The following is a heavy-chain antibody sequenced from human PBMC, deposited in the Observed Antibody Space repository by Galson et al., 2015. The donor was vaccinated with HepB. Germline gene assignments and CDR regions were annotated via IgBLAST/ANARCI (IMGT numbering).Heavy chain of an antibody. CDR3: AKDRGLLLEN. J-gene: IGHJ4*02. Sequence: SLRLSCAASGFSLRSYGVHWVRQAPGKGLEWLTFIAYDGSNKHSAESVKGRFTITRDTSKNTVFLQINNVTVDDTALYFCAKDRGLLLENWGQGTLVSV. CDR1: GFSLRSYG. V-gene: IGHV3-30*18. D-gene: IGHD3-22*01. CDR2: IAYDGSNK.